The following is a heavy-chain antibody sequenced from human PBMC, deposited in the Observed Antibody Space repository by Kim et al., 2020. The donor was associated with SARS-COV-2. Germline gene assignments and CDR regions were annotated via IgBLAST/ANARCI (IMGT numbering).Heavy chain of an antibody. Sequence: GGSLRLSCAASGFTFNNYAMSWVRQAPGKGLEWVSSISGTGGSTYYTDSVKGRIAISSDNTKKMVYLQMNSMRAEDTALYYCAKDLASGTCYSCGYFDY. CDR3: AKDLASGTCYSCGYFDY. J-gene: IGHJ4*03. CDR1: GFTFNNYA. CDR2: ISGTGGST. V-gene: IGHV3-23*01. D-gene: IGHD2-15*01.